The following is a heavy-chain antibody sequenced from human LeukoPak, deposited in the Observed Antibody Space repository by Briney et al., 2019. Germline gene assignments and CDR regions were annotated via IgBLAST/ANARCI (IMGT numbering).Heavy chain of an antibody. D-gene: IGHD3-3*01. CDR2: IYYSGST. CDR3: ARDRRTSYDFWSGPYDAFDI. J-gene: IGHJ3*02. CDR1: GGSISSYY. Sequence: PSETLSLTCTVSGGSISSYYWSWIRQPPGKGLEWIGYIYYSGSTNYNPSLKSRVTISVDTSKNQFSLKLSSVTAADTAVYYCARDRRTSYDFWSGPYDAFDIWGQGTMVTVSS. V-gene: IGHV4-59*01.